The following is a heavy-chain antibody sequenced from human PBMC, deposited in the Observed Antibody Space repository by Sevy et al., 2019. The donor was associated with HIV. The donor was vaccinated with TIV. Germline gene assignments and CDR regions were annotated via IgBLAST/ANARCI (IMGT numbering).Heavy chain of an antibody. CDR3: ARGKSGYGYALNY. Sequence: GGSLRLSCAASGFTVNSNYMTWVRQAPGKGLEGVSVIHSDDTTYHAHSLKDRFTISRDNLKNTLYLHMSSLRAEDTAVYYCARGKSGYGYALNYWGQGTLVTVSS. V-gene: IGHV3-66*01. CDR1: GFTVNSNY. J-gene: IGHJ4*02. CDR2: IHSDDTT. D-gene: IGHD5-18*01.